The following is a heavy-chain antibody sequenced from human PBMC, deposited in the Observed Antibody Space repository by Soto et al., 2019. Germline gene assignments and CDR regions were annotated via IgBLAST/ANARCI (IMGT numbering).Heavy chain of an antibody. D-gene: IGHD5-12*01. CDR3: GRGRDGYNWFDP. V-gene: IGHV4-59*01. J-gene: IGHJ5*02. CDR2: IYYSGST. Sequence: PSETLSLTCTVSGGSISSYYWSWIRQPPGKGLEWIGYIYYSGSTNYNPSLKSRVTISVDTSKNQFSLKLSSVTAPDTAVYYCGRGRDGYNWFDPWGQGTLVTVSS. CDR1: GGSISSYY.